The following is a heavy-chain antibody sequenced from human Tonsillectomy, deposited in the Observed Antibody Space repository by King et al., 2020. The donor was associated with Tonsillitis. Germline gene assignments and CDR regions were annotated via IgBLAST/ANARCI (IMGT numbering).Heavy chain of an antibody. CDR3: AVYYDSTGYYYVHWFDP. V-gene: IGHV4-30-4*01. CDR2: IYYIGST. D-gene: IGHD3-22*01. Sequence: VQLQESGPGLVKPSQTLYLTCTVSGGSISSGDYYCSWIRQPPRKGLEWIGYIYYIGSTYYNPSLKSLVTIAVDTSKNQFSLNLSSVTAADTAVFYCAVYYDSTGYYYVHWFDPWGQGTLVTVSS. J-gene: IGHJ5*02. CDR1: GGSISSGDYY.